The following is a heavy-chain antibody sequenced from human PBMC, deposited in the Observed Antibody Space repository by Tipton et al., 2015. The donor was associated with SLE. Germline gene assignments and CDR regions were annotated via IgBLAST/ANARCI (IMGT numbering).Heavy chain of an antibody. Sequence: SLRLSCAASGFTFSNYAMSWVRQAPGKGPEWVSFIRGGGGSTYYADSVKGRFTISRDNSKNTLYLQMNSLRAADTAVYYCATKWHLLGAAEDHWGQGTLVTVSS. D-gene: IGHD6-25*01. CDR2: IRGGGGST. CDR1: GFTFSNYA. CDR3: ATKWHLLGAAEDH. V-gene: IGHV3-23*01. J-gene: IGHJ4*02.